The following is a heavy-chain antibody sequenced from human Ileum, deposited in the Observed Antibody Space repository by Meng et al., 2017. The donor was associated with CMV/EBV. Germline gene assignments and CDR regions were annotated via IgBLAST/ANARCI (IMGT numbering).Heavy chain of an antibody. CDR2: LYSDGSTLGAYT. J-gene: IGHJ2*01. D-gene: IGHD5-24*01. V-gene: IGHV3-53*01. Sequence: FTVNNNYMTWVRQTPGKGLEWVSVLYSDGSTLGAYTDYADSVRGRFTISRDNSKNTLYLQMNSLRADDTAVYYCAKGGDGWPWYFALWGPGTLVTVSS. CDR3: AKGGDGWPWYFAL. CDR1: FTVNNNY.